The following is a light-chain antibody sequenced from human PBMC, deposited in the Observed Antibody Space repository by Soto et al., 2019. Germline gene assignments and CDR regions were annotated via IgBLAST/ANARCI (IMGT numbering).Light chain of an antibody. V-gene: IGLV2-8*01. J-gene: IGLJ3*02. CDR2: EVT. CDR3: SSFASSNTGV. Sequence: QSALTQPPSASGSPGQSVTISCTGTSSDVGAYNYVSWYQQHAGKAPKLVIYEVTKRPSGVPDRFSGSKSANTASLTVSGRQAEDEADYCCSSFASSNTGVFGGGTKLTVL. CDR1: SSDVGAYNY.